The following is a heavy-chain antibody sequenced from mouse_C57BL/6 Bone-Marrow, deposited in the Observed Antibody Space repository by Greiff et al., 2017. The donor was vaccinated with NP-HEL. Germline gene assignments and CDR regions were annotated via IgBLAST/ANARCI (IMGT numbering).Heavy chain of an antibody. J-gene: IGHJ2*01. V-gene: IGHV5-4*03. CDR3: ARGGYYGVDY. CDR2: ISDGGSYT. CDR1: GFTFSSYA. D-gene: IGHD1-1*01. Sequence: EVKLVESGGGLVKPGGSLKLSCAASGFTFSSYAMSWVRQTPEKRLEWVATISDGGSYTYYPDIVKGRFTISRDNAKNNLYLQMSHLKSEDTAMYYCARGGYYGVDYWGQGTTLTVSS.